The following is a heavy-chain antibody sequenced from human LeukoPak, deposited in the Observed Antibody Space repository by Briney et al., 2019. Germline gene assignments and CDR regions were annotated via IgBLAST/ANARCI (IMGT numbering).Heavy chain of an antibody. CDR3: ARGLSAGVDVYYYYMDV. J-gene: IGHJ6*03. Sequence: EASVKVSCKASGGTFSSYAISWVRQAPGQGLEWMGGIIPIFGTANYAQKFQGRVTITTDESTNTAYMELSSLRSEDTAVYYCARGLSAGVDVYYYYMDVWGKGTTVTVSS. V-gene: IGHV1-69*05. D-gene: IGHD3-10*01. CDR1: GGTFSSYA. CDR2: IIPIFGTA.